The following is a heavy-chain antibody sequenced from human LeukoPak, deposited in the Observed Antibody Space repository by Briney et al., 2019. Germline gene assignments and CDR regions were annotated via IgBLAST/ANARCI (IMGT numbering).Heavy chain of an antibody. D-gene: IGHD3-16*01. CDR2: SRNKANSYTT. Sequence: GGSLRLSCAVSGFTLNVHYIDWVRQAPGKGLEWVCGSRNKANSYTTEYAASVKGIVTISRDNSKSTLYLQMSSLKTEDTAVYYCARDLGGYYYYYYMDVWGKGSTVTASS. V-gene: IGHV3-72*01. J-gene: IGHJ6*03. CDR3: ARDLGGYYYYYYMDV. CDR1: GFTLNVHY.